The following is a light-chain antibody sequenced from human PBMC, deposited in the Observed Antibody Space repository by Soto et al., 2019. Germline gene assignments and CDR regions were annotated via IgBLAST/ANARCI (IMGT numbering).Light chain of an antibody. CDR1: SSDVGGYNY. CDR2: EVS. J-gene: IGLJ1*01. Sequence: ALTQPPSASGSPGQSVTISCTGTSSDVGGYNYVSWYQQHPGKAPKLMIYEVSKRPSGVPDRFSGSKSGNTASLTVSGLQAEDEADYYCSSYAGFNNFYVFGTGTKVTVL. CDR3: SSYAGFNNFYV. V-gene: IGLV2-8*01.